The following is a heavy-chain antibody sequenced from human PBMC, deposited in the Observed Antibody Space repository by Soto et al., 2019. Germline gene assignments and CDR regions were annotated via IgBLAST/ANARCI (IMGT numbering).Heavy chain of an antibody. CDR2: ISGSGGST. CDR1: GFTFSSYA. V-gene: IGHV3-23*01. Sequence: GGSLRLSCAASGFTFSSYAMSWVRQAPGKGLEWVSAISGSGGSTYYVDSVKGRFTISRDNSKNTLYLQMNSLRAEDTAVYYCAKDWVRSGARDCTNGVCPLGWFDPWGQGTLVTVSS. CDR3: AKDWVRSGARDCTNGVCPLGWFDP. J-gene: IGHJ5*02. D-gene: IGHD2-8*01.